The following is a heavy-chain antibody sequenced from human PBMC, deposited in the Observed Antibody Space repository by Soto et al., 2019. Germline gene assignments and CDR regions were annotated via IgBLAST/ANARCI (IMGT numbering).Heavy chain of an antibody. J-gene: IGHJ5*02. Sequence: SVNVSFKSSGCTLLSYVSTWGGQPPGQRLEWMGGIIPVFGKPNYAQKFQGRVTITADESTNKAYMELSSLRYEDTAVYYGARDGTAVVESDTRADGRFDPWGQGTLVTVSS. CDR3: ARDGTAVVESDTRADGRFDP. D-gene: IGHD2-15*01. CDR1: GCTLLSYV. V-gene: IGHV1-69*01. CDR2: IIPVFGKP.